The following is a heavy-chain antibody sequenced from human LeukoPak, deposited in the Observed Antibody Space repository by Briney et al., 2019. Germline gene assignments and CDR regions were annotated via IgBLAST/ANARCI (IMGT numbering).Heavy chain of an antibody. D-gene: IGHD4-17*01. CDR1: GFTFSNYG. J-gene: IGHJ4*02. CDR3: ARAGYGDPHFDF. Sequence: GGSLRLSCAAPGFTFSNYGMHWVRQAPGKGLEWVAAIWYDGSNKYYGDSVKGRFTISRDNSKNTLYLQMNSLRAEDTAAYYCARAGYGDPHFDFWGQGTLVTVPS. CDR2: IWYDGSNK. V-gene: IGHV3-33*01.